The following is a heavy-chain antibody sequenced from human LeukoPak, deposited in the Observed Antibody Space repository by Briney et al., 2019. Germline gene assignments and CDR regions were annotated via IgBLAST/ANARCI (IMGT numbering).Heavy chain of an antibody. Sequence: GGSLRLSCAASGFTFSSYWMHWVRQAPGKGLVWVSRVNGDGSSTTYADSVKGRFTVSRDNVKNTLYLQMNNLRVEDTAVYYCAKSIAVAGAMLDNWFDPWGQGTLVTVSS. CDR2: VNGDGSST. CDR3: AKSIAVAGAMLDNWFDP. J-gene: IGHJ5*02. V-gene: IGHV3-74*01. D-gene: IGHD6-19*01. CDR1: GFTFSSYW.